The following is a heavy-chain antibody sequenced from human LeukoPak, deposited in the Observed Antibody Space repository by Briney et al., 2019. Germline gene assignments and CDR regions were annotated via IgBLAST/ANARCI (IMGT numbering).Heavy chain of an antibody. J-gene: IGHJ4*02. Sequence: GGSLRLSCAASGFTFSSYSMNWVRQAPGKGLEWVSYISSSSSTIYYADSVKGRFTISRDNAKNSLYLQMNSLRAEDTAVYYCARDSKFGWYSGAFDYWGQGTLVTVSS. CDR3: ARDSKFGWYSGAFDY. V-gene: IGHV3-48*01. CDR2: ISSSSSTI. CDR1: GFTFSSYS. D-gene: IGHD6-19*01.